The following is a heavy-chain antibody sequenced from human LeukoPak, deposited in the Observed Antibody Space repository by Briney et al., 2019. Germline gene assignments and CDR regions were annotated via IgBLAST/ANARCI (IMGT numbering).Heavy chain of an antibody. J-gene: IGHJ4*02. Sequence: ASVKVSCKASGYTFTSYDINWVRQATGQGLEWMGWMNPNSGNTGYAQKFQGRVTITRNTSISTAYTELSSLRSEDTAVYYCAREQYYDILTGYYTGFDYWGQGTLVTVSS. V-gene: IGHV1-8*03. CDR3: AREQYYDILTGYYTGFDY. CDR2: MNPNSGNT. D-gene: IGHD3-9*01. CDR1: GYTFTSYD.